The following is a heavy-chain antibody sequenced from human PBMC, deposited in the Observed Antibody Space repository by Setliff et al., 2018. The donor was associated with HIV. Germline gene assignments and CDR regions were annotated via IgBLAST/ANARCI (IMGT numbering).Heavy chain of an antibody. CDR1: GYIFRNHY. J-gene: IGHJ4*02. CDR2: INPSGGST. D-gene: IGHD5-12*01. V-gene: IGHV1-46*01. CDR3: ARGALVATIDYFDY. Sequence: GASVKVSCKASGYIFRNHYIHWVRQAPGKGLEWMGIINPSGGSTSYAQKFQGRVTMTRDTSTNTVYMELSSLRSEDTAVYYCARGALVATIDYFDYWGQGTLVTVSS.